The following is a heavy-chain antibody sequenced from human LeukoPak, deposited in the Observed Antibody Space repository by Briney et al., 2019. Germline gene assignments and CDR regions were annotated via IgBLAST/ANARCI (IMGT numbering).Heavy chain of an antibody. CDR3: ARVAYSGSYSEYWFDP. CDR1: GGSFSGYY. J-gene: IGHJ5*02. V-gene: IGHV4-34*01. Sequence: PSETLSLTCAVYGGSFSGYYWSWIRQPPGKGLEWIGEINHSGSTNYNPSLKSRVTISVDTSKNQFSLKLSSVTAADTAVYYCARVAYSGSYSEYWFDPWGQGTLVTVSS. D-gene: IGHD1-26*01. CDR2: INHSGST.